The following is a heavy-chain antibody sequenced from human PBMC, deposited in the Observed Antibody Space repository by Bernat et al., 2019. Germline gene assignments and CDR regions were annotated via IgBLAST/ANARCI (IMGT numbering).Heavy chain of an antibody. CDR3: AKSVGYSYGSYYYYGLDV. J-gene: IGHJ6*02. V-gene: IGHV3-23*01. D-gene: IGHD5-18*01. CDR1: GFTFKSYA. CDR2: ISGGGGST. Sequence: EVHLLESGGGLVQPGGSLRLSCAASGFTFKSYAMSWVRQAPGKGLEWVSGISGGGGSTDYADSVKGRFTSSRDNSKNTLYLQTNSLRAEDTAVYYCAKSVGYSYGSYYYYGLDVWGQGTTVTVSS.